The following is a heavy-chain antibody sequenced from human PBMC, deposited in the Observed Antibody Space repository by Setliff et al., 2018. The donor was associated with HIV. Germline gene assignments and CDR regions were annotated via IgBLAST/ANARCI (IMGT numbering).Heavy chain of an antibody. CDR3: ASGKGVGGVVITGGLDV. D-gene: IGHD3-10*01. Sequence: GASVKVSCKASGHTFTNIDVHWLRRATGQGLEWMGWMNPNSGVSGYGQKFHGRVTMTRDTSVSTVYMELTSLTSDDTGVYYCASGKGVGGVVITGGLDVWGKGTTVTVSS. CDR2: MNPNSGVS. J-gene: IGHJ6*04. V-gene: IGHV1-8*01. CDR1: GHTFTNID.